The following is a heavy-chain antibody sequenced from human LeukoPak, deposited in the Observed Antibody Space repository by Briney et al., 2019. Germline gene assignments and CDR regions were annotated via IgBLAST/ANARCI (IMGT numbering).Heavy chain of an antibody. CDR3: ARDVGDAFDI. CDR1: GFIFSSYG. Sequence: GGSLRLSCAASGFIFSSYGMNWVRQAPGKGLEWVSSISNSKTNIYYSDSVKGRFTISRDNAKNSLDLQMNSLRAEDTAVYYCARDVGDAFDIWGQGTMVTVSS. CDR2: ISNSKTNI. J-gene: IGHJ3*02. V-gene: IGHV3-21*01.